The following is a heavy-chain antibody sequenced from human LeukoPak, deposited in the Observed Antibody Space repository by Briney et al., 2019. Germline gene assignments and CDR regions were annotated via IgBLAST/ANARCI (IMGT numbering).Heavy chain of an antibody. V-gene: IGHV1-2*02. CDR1: GYSFTDYY. D-gene: IGHD6-19*01. Sequence: GASVKVSCKASGYSFTDYYIHWVRQAPGQGLEWMGWINPYSGGTNYAEKFQGRVTMTRDTSITTAYMELSSLKSDDTAMYYCATLRRSGWYIGDWGQGTLSPSPQ. J-gene: IGHJ4*02. CDR2: INPYSGGT. CDR3: ATLRRSGWYIGD.